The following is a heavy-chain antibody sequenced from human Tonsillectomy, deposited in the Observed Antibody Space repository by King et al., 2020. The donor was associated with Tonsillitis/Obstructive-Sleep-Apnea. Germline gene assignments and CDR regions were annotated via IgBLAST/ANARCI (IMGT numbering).Heavy chain of an antibody. D-gene: IGHD3-10*01. CDR1: PANGHY. V-gene: IGHV1-2*02. Sequence: QLVQTGAEVKKPGASVKVSCTPSPANGHYVHWVRQAPGQGLEWMGWIDPNSAGTKYAQKFQDRGTMTRDTSINTAYMELSSLSSDDTAVYYCAQVRGGWGQGTLLTVSS. CDR2: IDPNSAGT. CDR3: AQVRGG. J-gene: IGHJ4*02.